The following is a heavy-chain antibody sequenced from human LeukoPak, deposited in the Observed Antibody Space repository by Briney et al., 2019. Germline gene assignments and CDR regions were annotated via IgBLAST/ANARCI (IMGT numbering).Heavy chain of an antibody. D-gene: IGHD2-2*01. CDR2: MNPNSGNT. J-gene: IGHJ6*03. CDR1: GYTFTSYD. CDR3: AREGYCSSTSCYEDGLGSYYYYMDV. Sequence: ASVKVSCKASGYTFTSYDINWVRQATGQGLEWMGWMNPNSGNTGYAQKFQGRVTITRNTSISTAYMELSSLRSEDTAVYYCAREGYCSSTSCYEDGLGSYYYYMDVWGKGTTVTVSS. V-gene: IGHV1-8*03.